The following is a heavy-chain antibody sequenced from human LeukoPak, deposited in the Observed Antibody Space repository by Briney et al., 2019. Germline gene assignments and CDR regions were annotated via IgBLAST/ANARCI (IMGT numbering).Heavy chain of an antibody. CDR1: GYTFTGYY. D-gene: IGHD3-3*01. CDR2: INPNSGGT. CDR3: ARTLEEFLEWSGNWFDP. Sequence: ASVKVSCKASGYTFTGYYMHWVRQAPGQGLEWMGRINPNSGGTNYAQKFQGRVTMTRDTSISTAYMELSRLRSDDTAVYYCARTLEEFLEWSGNWFDPWGQGTLVTVSS. V-gene: IGHV1-2*06. J-gene: IGHJ5*02.